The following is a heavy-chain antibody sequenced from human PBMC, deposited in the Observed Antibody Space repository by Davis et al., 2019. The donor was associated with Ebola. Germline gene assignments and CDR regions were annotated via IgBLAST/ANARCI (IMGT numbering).Heavy chain of an antibody. V-gene: IGHV3-48*03. J-gene: IGHJ4*02. CDR3: ARDPASPRPDMFDY. D-gene: IGHD2-15*01. CDR1: GFTFSSYE. CDR2: ISSSGSTR. Sequence: PGGSLRLSCVASGFTFSSYEMNWVRQAPGKGLEWVSYISSSGSTRYYADSVKGRFTVSRDNAKNSLYLQMNSLRADDTAVYYCARDPASPRPDMFDYWGQGAMVTVSS.